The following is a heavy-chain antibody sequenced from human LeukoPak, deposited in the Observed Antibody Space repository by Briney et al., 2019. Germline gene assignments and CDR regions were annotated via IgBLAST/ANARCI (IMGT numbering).Heavy chain of an antibody. D-gene: IGHD3-22*01. CDR3: AADPDYYDSSGYYYKSAFDI. J-gene: IGHJ3*02. CDR2: IVVGSGNT. Sequence: ASVKVSCKASGFTFTSSAMQWVRQARGQRLEWIGWIVVGSGNTNYAQKFQERVTITRDMSTSTAYMELSSLRSEDTAVYYCAADPDYYDSSGYYYKSAFDIWGQGTMVTVSS. CDR1: GFTFTSSA. V-gene: IGHV1-58*02.